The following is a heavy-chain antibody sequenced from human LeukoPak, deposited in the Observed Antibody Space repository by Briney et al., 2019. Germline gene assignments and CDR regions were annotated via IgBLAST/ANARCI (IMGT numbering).Heavy chain of an antibody. D-gene: IGHD4-17*01. CDR1: GGSISSGGYY. CDR3: ARAGTVTTHYLEF. V-gene: IGHV4-31*03. J-gene: IGHJ4*01. CDR2: IYYSGST. Sequence: SETLSLTCTVSGGSISSGGYYWSWIRQHPGKGLEWIGYIYYSGSTYYNSSLKSRVTISVDTSKNQFSLKLSSVTAADTAVYYCARAGTVTTHYLEFWGHGTLVTVSS.